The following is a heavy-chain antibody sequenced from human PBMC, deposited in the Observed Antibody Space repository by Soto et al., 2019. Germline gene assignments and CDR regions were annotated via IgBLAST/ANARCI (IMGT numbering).Heavy chain of an antibody. J-gene: IGHJ3*02. CDR3: SKDWMNPNTVGYRLDI. CDR1: GFTFSIYA. V-gene: IGHV3-23*01. Sequence: GGSLRLSCAASGFTFSIYAVSCVSPAPGKGLEWVSGIGVGNDDTYYADSVKGRFTMSRDNSKSTLSLQMNCLRAEDTAVYYRSKDWMNPNTVGYRLDIWGQGTMVTVSS. D-gene: IGHD6-13*01. CDR2: IGVGNDDT.